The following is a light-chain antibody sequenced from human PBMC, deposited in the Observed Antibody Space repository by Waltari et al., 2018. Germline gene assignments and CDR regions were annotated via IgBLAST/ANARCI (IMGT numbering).Light chain of an antibody. CDR1: SSNIGAGYD. Sequence: QSVLTQPPSVSGAPGQRVTISCTGGSSNIGAGYDVNWYQQLPGTPPNPLIYGNTKRPSGIPARCSASRSGTSASLAITGLQADYEADYYCQSYDSRLSTYVFGTGTKVTVL. V-gene: IGLV1-40*01. CDR3: QSYDSRLSTYV. J-gene: IGLJ1*01. CDR2: GNT.